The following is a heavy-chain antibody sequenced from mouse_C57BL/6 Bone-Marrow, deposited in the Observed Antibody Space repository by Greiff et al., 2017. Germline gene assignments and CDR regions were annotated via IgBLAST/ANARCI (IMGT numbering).Heavy chain of an antibody. CDR3: ARFHNYYRNPAWLAY. CDR2: ILPGSGST. D-gene: IGHD2-5*01. Sequence: QVQLQQSGAELMKPGASVTLSCKATGYTFTGYWLEWVKQRPGHGLEWIGEILPGSGSTNYNEKFKGKATFTADTSSNPAYMQLSSLTTEDSAIYYGARFHNYYRNPAWLAYWGQGTLVTVSA. J-gene: IGHJ3*01. CDR1: GYTFTGYW. V-gene: IGHV1-9*01.